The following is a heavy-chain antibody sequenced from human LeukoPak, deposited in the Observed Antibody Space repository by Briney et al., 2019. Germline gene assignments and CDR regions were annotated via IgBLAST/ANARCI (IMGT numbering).Heavy chain of an antibody. CDR2: ISSSGDTI. J-gene: IGHJ4*02. V-gene: IGHV3-11*01. Sequence: PGGSLRLSCVVSGITLSNYGMSWVRQAPGKGLEWLSCISSSGDTIYYADSVKGRFTVSRDNAENSLYLQMNSLRAEDTAMYYCARQGSEIDYWGQGTLVTVSS. CDR3: ARQGSEIDY. CDR1: GITLSNYG.